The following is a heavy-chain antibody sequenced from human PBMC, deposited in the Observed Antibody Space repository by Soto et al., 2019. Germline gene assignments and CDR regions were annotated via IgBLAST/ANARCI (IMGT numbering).Heavy chain of an antibody. Sequence: GGSLRLSCAASGFTFSTYAMIWVCQAPGKGLEWVSAISGSGDSTYYADSVKGRFTISRDNSKNTLYLQMSSLRAEDTAIYYCAKDSFINLRGYDSYWGQGTLVTVSS. CDR3: AKDSFINLRGYDSY. J-gene: IGHJ4*02. CDR2: ISGSGDST. CDR1: GFTFSTYA. V-gene: IGHV3-23*01. D-gene: IGHD5-12*01.